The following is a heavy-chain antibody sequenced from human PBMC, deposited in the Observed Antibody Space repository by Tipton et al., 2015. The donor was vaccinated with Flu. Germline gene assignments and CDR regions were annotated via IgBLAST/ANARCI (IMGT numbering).Heavy chain of an antibody. V-gene: IGHV4-38-2*02. D-gene: IGHD4-11*01. Sequence: GLVKPSETLSLTCTVSGDSIRSSDYYWGWVRQPPGKGLQWIGNIFHSGNAYRNPSLKSRVTISVDTSKNQFSLKLTSVTAADTAVYYCARRDYSNYVSEPKNWFDSWGQGALVTVSS. CDR1: GDSIRSSDYY. CDR2: IFHSGNA. J-gene: IGHJ5*01. CDR3: ARRDYSNYVSEPKNWFDS.